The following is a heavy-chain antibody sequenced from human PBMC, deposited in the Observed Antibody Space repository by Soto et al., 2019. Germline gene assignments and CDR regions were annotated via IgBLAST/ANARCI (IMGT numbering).Heavy chain of an antibody. Sequence: GGSLRLSCAASGFTFSSYAMHWVRQAPGKGLEWVAVISYDGSNKYYADSVKGRFTISRDNSKNTLYLQMISLRAGDTAVYYCAREGSSYGMDVWGQGTTVTVSS. J-gene: IGHJ6*02. CDR3: AREGSSYGMDV. CDR2: ISYDGSNK. V-gene: IGHV3-30-3*01. CDR1: GFTFSSYA.